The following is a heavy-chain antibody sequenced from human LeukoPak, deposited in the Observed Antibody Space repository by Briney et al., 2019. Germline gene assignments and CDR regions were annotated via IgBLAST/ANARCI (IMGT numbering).Heavy chain of an antibody. Sequence: ASVKVSCKASGYTFTGYYMHWVRQAPGQGLEWMGWINPNSGGTNYAQKFQGRVTMTEDTSTDTAYMELSSLRSEDTAVYYCATPPWLPLPWGQGTLVTVSS. J-gene: IGHJ5*02. CDR1: GYTFTGYY. D-gene: IGHD5-12*01. CDR3: ATPPWLPLP. V-gene: IGHV1-2*02. CDR2: INPNSGGT.